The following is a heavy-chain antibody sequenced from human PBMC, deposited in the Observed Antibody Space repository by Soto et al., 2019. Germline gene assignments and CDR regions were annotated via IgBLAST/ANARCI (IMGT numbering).Heavy chain of an antibody. V-gene: IGHV3-23*01. Sequence: PGGSLRLSCAASGFTFSSYAMSGVRQAPGKGLEWVSAISGSGGSTYYADSVKGRFTISRDNSKKTLYLQMNSLRAEDTAVYYCAIGAVAVYYFDYRGQGTLVTVSS. D-gene: IGHD2-15*01. CDR2: ISGSGGST. CDR3: AIGAVAVYYFDY. J-gene: IGHJ4*02. CDR1: GFTFSSYA.